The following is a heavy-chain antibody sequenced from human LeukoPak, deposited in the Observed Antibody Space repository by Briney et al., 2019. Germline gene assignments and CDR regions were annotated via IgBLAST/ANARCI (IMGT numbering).Heavy chain of an antibody. D-gene: IGHD2-2*01. CDR2: INAGNGNT. J-gene: IGHJ5*02. CDR3: ARAHIVVVPAAPFDP. CDR1: GYTFTSYA. V-gene: IGHV1-3*01. Sequence: ASVKVSCKASGYTFTSYAMHWVRQAPGQRLEWMGWINAGNGNTKYSQKFQGRVTITRVTSASTAYMELSSLRSEDTAVYYCARAHIVVVPAAPFDPWGQGTLVTVSS.